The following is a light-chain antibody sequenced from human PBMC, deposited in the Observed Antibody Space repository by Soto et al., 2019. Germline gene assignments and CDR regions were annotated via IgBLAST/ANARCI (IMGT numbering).Light chain of an antibody. CDR2: DVS. V-gene: IGLV2-14*01. CDR1: RSDVGGYNY. J-gene: IGLJ2*01. Sequence: QSVLTQPASVSGSPGQSITISCTGTRSDVGGYNYVSWYQQHPGKAPKLMIYDVSNRPPGVSNRFSGSKSGNTASLTISGLQAEDEADYYCSSYTSSSTVVFGGGTKVTVL. CDR3: SSYTSSSTVV.